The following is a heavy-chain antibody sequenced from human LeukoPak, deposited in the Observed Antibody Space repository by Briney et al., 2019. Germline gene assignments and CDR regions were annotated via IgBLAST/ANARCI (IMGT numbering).Heavy chain of an antibody. CDR3: ARGIGEYYDSSGYPGGFFDY. Sequence: ASVKVSCKASGYTFTSYAMHWVRQAPGQRLEWMGWINAGNGNTKYSQKFQGRVTITRDTSASTAYMELSSLRSEDTAVYYCARGIGEYYDSSGYPGGFFDYWGQGTLVTVSS. CDR2: INAGNGNT. J-gene: IGHJ4*02. D-gene: IGHD3-22*01. CDR1: GYTFTSYA. V-gene: IGHV1-3*01.